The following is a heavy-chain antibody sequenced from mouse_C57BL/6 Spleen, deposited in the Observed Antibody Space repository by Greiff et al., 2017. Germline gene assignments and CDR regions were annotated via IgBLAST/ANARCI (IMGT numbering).Heavy chain of an antibody. V-gene: IGHV5-9-1*02. D-gene: IGHD4-1*01. Sequence: EVKLVESGEGLVKPGGSLKLSCAASGFPFSSYAMSWVRQTPEKRLEWVAYISSGGDYIYYADTVKGRFTISRDNARNTLYLQMSSLKSEDTAMYYCTRDSPSLGYFDYWGQGTTLTVSS. CDR1: GFPFSSYA. CDR3: TRDSPSLGYFDY. CDR2: ISSGGDYI. J-gene: IGHJ2*01.